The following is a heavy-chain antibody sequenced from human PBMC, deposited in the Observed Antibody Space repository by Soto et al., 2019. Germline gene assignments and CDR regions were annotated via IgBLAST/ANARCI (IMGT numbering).Heavy chain of an antibody. Sequence: EVQLVESGGGLVMPGGSLRLSCAASGFTFSAYHMNWVRQAPGKGLEWVSSINPTSSHIYYADSVRGRFTISRDDSKNSVSLQMNSLRTEDAALYSCARGYCGGGGCYLRRDAFDVWGQGTMVTFSS. CDR3: ARGYCGGGGCYLRRDAFDV. D-gene: IGHD2-15*01. J-gene: IGHJ3*01. CDR1: GFTFSAYH. V-gene: IGHV3-21*01. CDR2: INPTSSHI.